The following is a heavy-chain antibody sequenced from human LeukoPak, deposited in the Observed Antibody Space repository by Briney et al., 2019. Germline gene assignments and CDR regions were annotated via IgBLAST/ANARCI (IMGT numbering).Heavy chain of an antibody. CDR1: GYTFTSYG. J-gene: IGHJ6*03. CDR3: ARVITMVRGVINYYYYYYMDV. D-gene: IGHD3-10*01. CDR2: ISAYNGNT. V-gene: IGHV1-18*01. Sequence: ASVKVSCKASGYTFTSYGISWVRQAPGQGLEWMGWISAYNGNTNYAQKLQGRVTMTTDTSTSTAYMELRSLRSDDTAVYYCARVITMVRGVINYYYYYYMDVWGKGTTVTVSS.